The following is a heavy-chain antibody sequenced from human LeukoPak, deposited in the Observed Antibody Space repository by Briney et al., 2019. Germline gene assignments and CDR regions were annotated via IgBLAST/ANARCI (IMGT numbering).Heavy chain of an antibody. CDR1: GYTFTGYY. CDR2: INPNSGGT. D-gene: IGHD3-3*01. V-gene: IGHV1-2*02. J-gene: IGHJ3*02. CDR3: AREYYDFWSGYFNPVDI. Sequence: GASVEVSCKASGYTFTGYYMHWVRQAPGQGLEWMGWINPNSGGTNYAQKFQGRVTMTRDTSISTAYMELSRLRSDDTAVYYCAREYYDFWSGYFNPVDIWGQGTMVTVSS.